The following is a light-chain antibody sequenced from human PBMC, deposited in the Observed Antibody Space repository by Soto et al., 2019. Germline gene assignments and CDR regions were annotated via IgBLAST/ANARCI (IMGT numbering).Light chain of an antibody. CDR2: AVN. CDR3: CSYAGSYTYV. Sequence: QSALTQPRSVSGSPGQSVTISCTGTSSDVGGYNYVSWCQQHPGKAPKLMIYAVNARPSGVPDRFSGSKSGNTASLTISGLQAEDEADYYCCSYAGSYTYVFGTGTKVTVL. CDR1: SSDVGGYNY. V-gene: IGLV2-11*01. J-gene: IGLJ1*01.